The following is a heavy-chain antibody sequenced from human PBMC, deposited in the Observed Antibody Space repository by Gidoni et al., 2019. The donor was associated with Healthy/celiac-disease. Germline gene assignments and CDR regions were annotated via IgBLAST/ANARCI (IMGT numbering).Heavy chain of an antibody. CDR1: GFTFSSYS. D-gene: IGHD6-13*01. CDR2: ISSSSSTI. V-gene: IGHV3-48*02. CDR3: ARDRRVRAFFDY. Sequence: EVQLVESGGGLVQPGGSLRLSFASSGFTFSSYSMNWVLQAPGKGLEWVSYISSSSSTIYYADSVKGRFTISRDNAKNSLYLQMNSLRDEDTAVYYCARDRRVRAFFDYWGQGTLVTVSS. J-gene: IGHJ4*02.